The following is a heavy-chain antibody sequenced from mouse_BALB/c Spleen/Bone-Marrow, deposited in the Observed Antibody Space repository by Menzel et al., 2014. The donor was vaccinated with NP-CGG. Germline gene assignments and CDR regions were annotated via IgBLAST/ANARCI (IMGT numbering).Heavy chain of an antibody. CDR1: GYTFTDYW. V-gene: IGHV1-69*01. D-gene: IGHD4-1*01. J-gene: IGHJ1*01. Sequence: QVQLQQPGAELVMPGASVKMSCKASGYTFTDYWMHWVKQRPRQGLEWIGAIGTSDSYTSYNQKFKGKATLTVDESSSTAYMQLSSLTSEDSAVYYCARGTGWYFDVWGAGTTVTVSS. CDR3: ARGTGWYFDV. CDR2: IGTSDSYT.